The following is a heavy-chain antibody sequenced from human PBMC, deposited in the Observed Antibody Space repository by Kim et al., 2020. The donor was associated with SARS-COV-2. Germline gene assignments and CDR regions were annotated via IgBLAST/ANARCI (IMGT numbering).Heavy chain of an antibody. D-gene: IGHD6-13*01. CDR3: ARYSTSWSHFDY. V-gene: IGHV4-59*10. Sequence: NYRPSLKSRVRMSVDRSKSQFSLRLNSVTAADTAVYYCARYSTSWSHFDYWGRGTLVTVSS. J-gene: IGHJ4*02.